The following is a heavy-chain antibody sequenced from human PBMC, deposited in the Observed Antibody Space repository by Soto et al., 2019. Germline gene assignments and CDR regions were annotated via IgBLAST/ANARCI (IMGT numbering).Heavy chain of an antibody. CDR1: GFTFSSYS. Sequence: GVSLRLSCSASGFTFSSYSMTWVRQAPGKGLEWVSSISGSGTTTYYADSVTGRFTISRDKSKNTLHLQMNSLRAEDTAVYYCAKAGVINVVPGRGNYYMDVWGKGTTVTVSS. CDR2: ISGSGTTT. J-gene: IGHJ6*03. V-gene: IGHV3-23*01. CDR3: AKAGVINVVPGRGNYYMDV. D-gene: IGHD2-2*01.